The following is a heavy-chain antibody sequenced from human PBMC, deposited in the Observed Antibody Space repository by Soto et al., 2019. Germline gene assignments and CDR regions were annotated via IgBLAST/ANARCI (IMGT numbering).Heavy chain of an antibody. D-gene: IGHD6-6*01. CDR2: IIPIFGTA. J-gene: IGHJ4*02. V-gene: IGHV1-69*13. Sequence: ASVKVSCTASGGTFSSYAISWVRQAPGQGLEWMGGIIPIFGTANYAQKFQGRVTITADESTSTAYMELSSLRSEDTAVYYCAREGSSSGPNYFDYWGQGTLVTVS. CDR1: GGTFSSYA. CDR3: AREGSSSGPNYFDY.